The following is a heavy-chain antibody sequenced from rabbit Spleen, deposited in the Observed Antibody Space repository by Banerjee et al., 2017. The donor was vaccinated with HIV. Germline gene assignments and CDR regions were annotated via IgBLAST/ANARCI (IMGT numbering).Heavy chain of an antibody. D-gene: IGHD5-1*01. CDR2: IYTDSSGST. CDR3: ARGPGFGGLKL. Sequence: QEQLVESGGGLVQPEGSLTLTCTASGFSFSSSYYMCWVRQAPGKGLEWIACIYTDSSGSTWYGSWAKGRFTISKTSSTTVTLQMTSLTAADTATYFCARGPGFGGLKLWGPGTLVTVS. V-gene: IGHV1S45*01. CDR1: GFSFSSSYY. J-gene: IGHJ4*01.